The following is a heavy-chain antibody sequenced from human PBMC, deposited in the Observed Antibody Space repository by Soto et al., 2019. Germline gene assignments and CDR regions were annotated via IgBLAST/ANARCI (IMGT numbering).Heavy chain of an antibody. Sequence: SGPTLVNPTQTLTLTCTFSGFSLSTSGMCVSWIRQPPGKALEWLALIDWDDDKYYSTSLKTRLTISKDTSKNQVVLTMTNMDPVDTATYYCARIAYDILTGYRHFDYWGQGTLVTVSS. CDR1: GFSLSTSGMC. D-gene: IGHD3-9*01. CDR3: ARIAYDILTGYRHFDY. V-gene: IGHV2-70*01. CDR2: IDWDDDK. J-gene: IGHJ4*02.